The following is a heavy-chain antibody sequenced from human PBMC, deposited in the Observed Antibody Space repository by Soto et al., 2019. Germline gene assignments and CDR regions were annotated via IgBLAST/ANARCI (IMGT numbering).Heavy chain of an antibody. CDR2: IYYSGST. D-gene: IGHD6-19*01. V-gene: IGHV4-39*01. J-gene: IGHJ4*02. Sequence: QLQLQESGPGLVKPSETLSLTCTVSGGSISSSSYYWGWIRQPPGKGLEWIGSIYYSGSTYYNPSLKSLVTISVDTSKNQFSLKLSSVTAADTAVYYCARQEAVADAGCWDYWGQGTLVTVSS. CDR1: GGSISSSSYY. CDR3: ARQEAVADAGCWDY.